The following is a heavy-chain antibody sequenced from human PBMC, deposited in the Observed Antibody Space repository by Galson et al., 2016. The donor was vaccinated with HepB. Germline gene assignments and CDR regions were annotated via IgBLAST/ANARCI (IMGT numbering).Heavy chain of an antibody. V-gene: IGHV3-66*01. CDR1: GFTVSNNY. J-gene: IGHJ5*02. CDR2: IYSGGST. CDR3: ARNRHCSGGSCYVA. D-gene: IGHD2-15*01. Sequence: SLRLSCAASGFTVSNNYMRWVRQAPGKGLGWVSLIYSGGSTYYADSVKGRFTISRDSSKNTLYLQMNSLRAEDTAVYYCARNRHCSGGSCYVAWGQGTLVTVSS.